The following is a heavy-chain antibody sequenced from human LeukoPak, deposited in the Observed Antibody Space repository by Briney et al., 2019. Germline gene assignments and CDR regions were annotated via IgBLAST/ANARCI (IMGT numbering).Heavy chain of an antibody. V-gene: IGHV3-30*02. J-gene: IGHJ3*02. Sequence: VGCLTLSCPQCGFSFNNYCMHWVGPAPGRGVAGVELIRYHGSKKYYAVCVKGRFTIPRDNSKNTLYRQMNSLRAEDTAVYYCARSLAAALVDAFDIWGQGTMVTVSS. CDR1: GFSFNNYC. CDR3: ARSLAAALVDAFDI. D-gene: IGHD6-25*01. CDR2: IRYHGSKK.